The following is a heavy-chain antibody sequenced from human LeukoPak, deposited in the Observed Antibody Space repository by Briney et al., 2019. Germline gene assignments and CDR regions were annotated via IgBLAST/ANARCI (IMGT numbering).Heavy chain of an antibody. CDR3: ARDSSYCSSTSCYLGGYYYYMDV. CDR1: GFTFSTYG. CDR2: ISSSSSYI. Sequence: GGTLRLSCAASGFTFSTYGMSWVRQAPGKGLEWVSSISSSSSYIYYADSVKGRFTISRDNAKNSLYLQMNSLRAEDTAVYYCARDSSYCSSTSCYLGGYYYYMDVWGKGTTVTVSS. J-gene: IGHJ6*03. D-gene: IGHD2-2*01. V-gene: IGHV3-21*01.